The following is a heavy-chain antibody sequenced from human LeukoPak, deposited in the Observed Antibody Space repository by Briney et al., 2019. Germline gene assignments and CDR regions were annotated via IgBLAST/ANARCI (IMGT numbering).Heavy chain of an antibody. J-gene: IGHJ6*02. V-gene: IGHV3-30*02. CDR1: GFTFSTYG. D-gene: IGHD2-15*01. CDR3: AKGYCSGGACHSSYGMDV. Sequence: PGGSPRLSCAASGFTFSTYGMHWVRQAPGKGLEWVTFIRYDGNNKYYTDSVKGRFTISRDNSKNTLYLQMNSLRAEDTAVYYCAKGYCSGGACHSSYGMDVWGQGTTVTVSS. CDR2: IRYDGNNK.